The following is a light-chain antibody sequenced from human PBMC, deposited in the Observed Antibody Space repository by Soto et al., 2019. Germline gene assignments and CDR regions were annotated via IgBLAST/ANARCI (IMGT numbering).Light chain of an antibody. J-gene: IGKJ1*01. CDR1: QSSSSF. CDR2: DAS. CDR3: QQYNSYSRT. Sequence: IQMTQSPSSLSASVGDRVTITCRASQSSSSFLNWYQQKPGKAPKLLIYDASSLESGVPSRFSGSGSGTEFTLTISSLQPDDFATYYCQQYNSYSRTFGQGTKVDIK. V-gene: IGKV1-5*01.